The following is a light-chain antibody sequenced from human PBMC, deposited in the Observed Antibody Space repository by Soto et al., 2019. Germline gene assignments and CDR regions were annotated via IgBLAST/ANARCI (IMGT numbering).Light chain of an antibody. J-gene: IGKJ4*01. Sequence: QLTQSPSFQSAYVGDRVTITCRASQGISSSLAWYQQRPGKAPKLLIYAASTLHTGVPSRFSGSGFGTEHTLTISSLQPEDFATYYCQQVNSYPFTSGGGTNVDI. V-gene: IGKV1-9*01. CDR2: AAS. CDR3: QQVNSYPFT. CDR1: QGISSS.